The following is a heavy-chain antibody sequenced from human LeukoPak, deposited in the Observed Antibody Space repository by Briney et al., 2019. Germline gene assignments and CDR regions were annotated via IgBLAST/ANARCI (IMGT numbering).Heavy chain of an antibody. V-gene: IGHV1-8*01. D-gene: IGHD3-10*01. CDR3: ARVPITMVRGVIFPQTYYCYGMDV. Sequence: GASVKVSCKASGYTFTSYDINWVRQATGQGLEWMGWMNPNSGNTGYAQKFQGRVTMTRNTSISSAYMELSSLRSEDTAVYYCARVPITMVRGVIFPQTYYCYGMDVWGQGTTVTVSS. CDR1: GYTFTSYD. J-gene: IGHJ6*02. CDR2: MNPNSGNT.